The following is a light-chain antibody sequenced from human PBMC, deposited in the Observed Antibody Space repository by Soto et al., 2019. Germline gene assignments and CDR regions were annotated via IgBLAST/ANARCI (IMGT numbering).Light chain of an antibody. CDR3: QQRSDWSYT. V-gene: IGKV3-11*01. CDR2: DAF. Sequence: EIVLTQSPATLSLSPGARATLSCRASQSVSSYLAWYQQKPGQAPRLLIYDAFNRAPGIPPRFTGSGSGTDFTLTISSLEPEDFAVYYCQQRSDWSYTFGQGTKLEIK. CDR1: QSVSSY. J-gene: IGKJ2*01.